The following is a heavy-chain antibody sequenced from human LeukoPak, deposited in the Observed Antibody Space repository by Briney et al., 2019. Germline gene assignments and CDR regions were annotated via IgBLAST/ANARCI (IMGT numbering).Heavy chain of an antibody. D-gene: IGHD3-10*01. J-gene: IGHJ4*02. CDR1: GGYISSYY. Sequence: RPSETLSLTCTVSGGYISSYYWSWIRQPPGKGLEWIGYIYYSGSTNYNPSLKSRVTISVDTSKNQFSLKLSPVTAADTAVYYCARLPHSGSYFYFFDYWGQGTLVTVSS. CDR2: IYYSGST. V-gene: IGHV4-59*01. CDR3: ARLPHSGSYFYFFDY.